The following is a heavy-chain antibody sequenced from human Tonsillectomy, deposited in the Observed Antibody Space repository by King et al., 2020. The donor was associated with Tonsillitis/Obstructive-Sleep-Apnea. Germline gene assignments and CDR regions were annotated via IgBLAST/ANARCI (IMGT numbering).Heavy chain of an antibody. CDR2: IYPGDSDT. D-gene: IGHD6-6*01. Sequence: QLVQSGAEVKKPGESLKISCEGSGYRCSSSWIVWVRQMPGKGLEWMGIIYPGDSDTRDSPSFQGLVTISADNSISTAYLQWSSLKASDTAMYYCARLGDSSSFVSLDYFDYWGQGTLVTVSS. CDR3: ARLGDSSSFVSLDYFDY. V-gene: IGHV5-51*01. J-gene: IGHJ4*02. CDR1: GYRCSSSW.